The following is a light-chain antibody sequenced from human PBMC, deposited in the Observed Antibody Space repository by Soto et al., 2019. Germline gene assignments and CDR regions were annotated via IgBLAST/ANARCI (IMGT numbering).Light chain of an antibody. V-gene: IGKV3-15*01. J-gene: IGKJ2*01. CDR3: QQYNNWPPT. Sequence: EIVMMQSPATLSVSPGERATLSCRASQSVSSNLAWYQQKPGQAPRLLIYGASTRATGIPARFSGSASGTEFTLTISSLQSEDFAVYYCQQYNNWPPTFGQGTKLEIK. CDR2: GAS. CDR1: QSVSSN.